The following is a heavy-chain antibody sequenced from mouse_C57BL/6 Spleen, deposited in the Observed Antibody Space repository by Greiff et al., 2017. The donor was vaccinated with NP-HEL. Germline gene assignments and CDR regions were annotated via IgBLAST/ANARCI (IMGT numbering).Heavy chain of an antibody. Sequence: VVKPGASVKIPCKASGYTFTDYHMDWVKQSHGKSLEWIGDINPNNGGTIYNQKFKGKATLTVEKTSSTAYMELRSLTSEDTAVYYCAIQAWFAYWGQGTLVTVSA. J-gene: IGHJ3*01. CDR2: INPNNGGT. V-gene: IGHV1-18*01. CDR1: GYTFTDYH. CDR3: AIQAWFAY.